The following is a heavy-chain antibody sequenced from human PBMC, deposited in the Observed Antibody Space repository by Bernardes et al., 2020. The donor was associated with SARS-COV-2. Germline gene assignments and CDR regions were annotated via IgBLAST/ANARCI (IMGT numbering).Heavy chain of an antibody. CDR3: ARGLFPLVPAAIRVPYYMDV. J-gene: IGHJ6*03. V-gene: IGHV4-59*01. D-gene: IGHD2-2*02. CDR2: IYYSGST. Sequence: SETLSLTCTVSGGSISSYYWSWIRQPPGKGLEWIGYIYYSGSTNYNPSLKSRVTISVDTSKNQFSLKLSSVTAADTAVYYCARGLFPLVPAAIRVPYYMDVWGKGTTVTVSS. CDR1: GGSISSYY.